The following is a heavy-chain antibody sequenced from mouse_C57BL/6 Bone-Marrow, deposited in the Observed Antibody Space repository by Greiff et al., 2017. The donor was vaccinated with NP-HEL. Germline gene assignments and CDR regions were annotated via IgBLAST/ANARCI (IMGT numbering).Heavy chain of an antibody. CDR1: GFTFSDFY. CDR2: SRNKANDYTT. CDR3: ERDASGDY. Sequence: EVKLMESGGGLVQPGGSLRLSCATSGFTFSDFYMEWVRQAPGKGLEWIAASRNKANDYTTEYSVSGKGRFTASRDSSPTILHLRMLALRAEDIPVCYSERDASGDYWGQGTSVTVSS. V-gene: IGHV7-1*01. J-gene: IGHJ4*01.